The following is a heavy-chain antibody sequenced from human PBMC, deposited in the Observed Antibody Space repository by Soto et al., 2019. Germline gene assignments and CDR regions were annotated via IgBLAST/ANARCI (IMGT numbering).Heavy chain of an antibody. D-gene: IGHD6-13*01. V-gene: IGHV1-69*12. Sequence: QVQLVQSGAEVKKPGSSVKVSCKASGGTFSSYAISWVRQAPGQGLEWMGGIIPIFGTANYAQEFQGRVTITADESTSTAYMGLSSLRSEDTAVYYCARCRTGAYSSIGLDYWGQGTLVTVSS. CDR1: GGTFSSYA. CDR2: IIPIFGTA. J-gene: IGHJ4*02. CDR3: ARCRTGAYSSIGLDY.